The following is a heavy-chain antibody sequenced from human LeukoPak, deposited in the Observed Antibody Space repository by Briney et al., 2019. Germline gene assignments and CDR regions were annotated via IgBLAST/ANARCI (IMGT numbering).Heavy chain of an antibody. CDR2: IGSSGSAI. V-gene: IGHV3-48*03. Sequence: EGSLRLTCEGSTFTFCTYEMNWVRQTPGKGLEWGSCIGSSGSAIYYADSVKGRFTISRANGKSSLYLHMNSLRAEDTAVYYCARSLLGQWLVRRSFDYWGQGTLVTVSS. CDR3: ARSLLGQWLVRRSFDY. D-gene: IGHD6-19*01. CDR1: TFTFCTYE. J-gene: IGHJ4*02.